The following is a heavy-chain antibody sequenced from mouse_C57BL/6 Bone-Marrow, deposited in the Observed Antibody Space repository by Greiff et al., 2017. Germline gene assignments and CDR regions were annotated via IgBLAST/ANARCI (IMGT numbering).Heavy chain of an antibody. CDR1: GYTFTSYW. CDR2: IYPGSGST. D-gene: IGHD2-4*01. Sequence: QVQLQQSGAELVKPGASVKMSCKASGYTFTSYWITWVKQRPGQGLEWIGDIYPGSGSTNYNEKFKSKATLTVDTSSSTAYMQLSSLTSEDSAVYYCAREGVYYDYDAFDDWGQGTTLTVSS. J-gene: IGHJ2*01. V-gene: IGHV1-55*01. CDR3: AREGVYYDYDAFDD.